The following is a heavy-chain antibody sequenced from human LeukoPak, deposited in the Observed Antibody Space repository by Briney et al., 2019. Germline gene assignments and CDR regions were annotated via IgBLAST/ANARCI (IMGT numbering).Heavy chain of an antibody. CDR1: GFTFYDYA. D-gene: IGHD3-9*01. CDR3: AKSQDYDILTGLDY. Sequence: PGRSLRLSCAASGFTFYDYAMHWVRQAPGKGLEWVSGISWNSGSIGYADSVKGRFTISRDNAKNSLYLQMNSLRAEDTALYYCAKSQDYDILTGLDYWGQGTLVTVSS. J-gene: IGHJ4*02. V-gene: IGHV3-9*01. CDR2: ISWNSGSI.